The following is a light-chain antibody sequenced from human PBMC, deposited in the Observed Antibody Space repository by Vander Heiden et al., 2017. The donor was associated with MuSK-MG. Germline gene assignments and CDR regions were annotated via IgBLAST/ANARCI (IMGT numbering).Light chain of an antibody. Sequence: DIQMTQSPSTLSASVGDRVTITCRASQSITTWLAWYQQKPGKAPNLLIYKASSFESGVPLRFSGSGSGTEFTLTMRSLHPDDSAIYYCHQYNSIPLTFGAGTKVEI. J-gene: IGKJ4*01. V-gene: IGKV1-5*03. CDR1: QSITTW. CDR2: KAS. CDR3: HQYNSIPLT.